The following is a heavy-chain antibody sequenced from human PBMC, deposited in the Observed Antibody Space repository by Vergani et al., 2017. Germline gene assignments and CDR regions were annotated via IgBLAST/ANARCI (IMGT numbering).Heavy chain of an antibody. Sequence: LEESGGGSAKPGGSLRLSCAASGFKFSDHYMSWIRQAPGKGLEWVSHISPGASTVAYTDSVTGRFTVSRYNDNNSLTLDMTTLRVEDTAVYYCAKTPGISTTRHYYAMDVWGQGTTVTVSS. CDR2: ISPGASTV. CDR1: GFKFSDHY. J-gene: IGHJ6*02. V-gene: IGHV3-11*04. CDR3: AKTPGISTTRHYYAMDV. D-gene: IGHD1-1*01.